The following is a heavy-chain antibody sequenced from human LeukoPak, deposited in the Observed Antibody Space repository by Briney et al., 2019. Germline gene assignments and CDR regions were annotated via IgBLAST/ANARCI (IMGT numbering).Heavy chain of an antibody. Sequence: SETLSLTCTVSGGSISSGDYYWSWIRQPPGKGLEWIGYIYYSGSTYYNPSLKSRVTISVDTSKNQFSLKLSSVTAADTAVYYCARDIDSGSWEFAYWGQGTLVTVSS. J-gene: IGHJ4*02. CDR3: ARDIDSGSWEFAY. CDR2: IYYSGST. D-gene: IGHD1-26*01. V-gene: IGHV4-30-4*01. CDR1: GGSISSGDYY.